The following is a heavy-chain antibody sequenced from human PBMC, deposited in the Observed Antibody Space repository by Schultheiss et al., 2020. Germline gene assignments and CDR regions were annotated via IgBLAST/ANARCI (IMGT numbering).Heavy chain of an antibody. D-gene: IGHD3-10*01. CDR3: TTDGRQLITMVRGVITRFDY. CDR1: GFTFSNAR. CDR2: IKSKTDGGTT. J-gene: IGHJ4*02. Sequence: GGSLRLSCAASGFTFSNARMSWVRQAPGKGLEWVGRIKSKTDGGTTDYAAPVKGRFTISRDDSKNTLYLQMNSLKTEDTAVYYCTTDGRQLITMVRGVITRFDYWGQGTLVTVSS. V-gene: IGHV3-15*01.